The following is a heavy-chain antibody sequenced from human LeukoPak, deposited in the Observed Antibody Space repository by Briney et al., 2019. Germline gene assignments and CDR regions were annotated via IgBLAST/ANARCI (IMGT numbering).Heavy chain of an antibody. V-gene: IGHV3-7*04. D-gene: IGHD3-16*01. J-gene: IGHJ4*02. CDR3: ARDGAPFDF. CDR1: GFTFSNAW. Sequence: PGGSLRLSCAASGFTFSNAWMSWVRQAPGKGLEWVANIKQDGTEKYYVGSVKGRFTISRDNAKNSLYLQMNSLRADDTAVYYCARDGAPFDFWGQGTLVTVSS. CDR2: IKQDGTEK.